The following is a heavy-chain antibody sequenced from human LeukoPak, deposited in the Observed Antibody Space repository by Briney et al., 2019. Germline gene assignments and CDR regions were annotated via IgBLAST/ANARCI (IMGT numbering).Heavy chain of an antibody. CDR1: GYRFTSYW. D-gene: IGHD3-10*01. CDR2: IYPGDSGT. V-gene: IGHV5-51*01. J-gene: IGHJ4*02. CDR3: ARHSLWFGELFAPLDH. Sequence: GESLKISCKGSGYRFTSYWISWVRQMPGKGLEWMGIIYPGDSGTRYSPSFEGQVTISVDKSISSAYLQWSSLKASDTAMYYCARHSLWFGELFAPLDHWGQGTLDTVSS.